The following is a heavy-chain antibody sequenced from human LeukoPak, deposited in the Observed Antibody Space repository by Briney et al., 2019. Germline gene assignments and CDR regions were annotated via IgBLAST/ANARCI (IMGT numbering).Heavy chain of an antibody. J-gene: IGHJ4*02. D-gene: IGHD5-24*01. V-gene: IGHV3-64D*09. CDR3: VKGRLQLGY. CDR1: GFTFSDHA. CDR2: ISSNGGST. Sequence: GGSLRLSCSASGFTFSDHAMHWVRQAPGKGLEFVSGISSNGGSTFYADSVKGRFTISRDNSKTTLYLQMSSLRSEDTAVYYCVKGRLQLGYWGQGTLVTVSS.